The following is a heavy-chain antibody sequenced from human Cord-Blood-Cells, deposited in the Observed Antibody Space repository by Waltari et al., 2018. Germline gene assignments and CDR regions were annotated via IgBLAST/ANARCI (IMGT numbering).Heavy chain of an antibody. Sequence: QVQLVQSGAEVKKPGASVTVSCKASGYTFTSYGISRLRQAPGQGLEWMGWISAYNGNTNYAQKLQGRVTMTTDTATSTAYVELRSLRSDDTAVYYCASGWEPPSTWGQGTLVTVSS. CDR1: GYTFTSYG. J-gene: IGHJ5*02. CDR2: ISAYNGNT. D-gene: IGHD1-26*01. V-gene: IGHV1-18*01. CDR3: ASGWEPPST.